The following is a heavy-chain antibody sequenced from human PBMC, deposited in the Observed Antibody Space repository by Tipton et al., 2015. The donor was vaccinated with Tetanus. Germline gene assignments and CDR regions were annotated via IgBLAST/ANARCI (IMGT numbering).Heavy chain of an antibody. CDR2: ISLSSSYI. CDR1: GFTFSTYS. CDR3: ARQDKRFVGYYDALDV. D-gene: IGHD3-3*01. V-gene: IGHV3-21*01. J-gene: IGHJ6*02. Sequence: SLRLSCAASGFTFSTYSMNWVRQAPGKGLEWVSPISLSSSYIHYADSVRGRFTISRDNAKNSLYLQMNSLRAEDTAVYYCARQDKRFVGYYDALDVWGQGTTVTVSS.